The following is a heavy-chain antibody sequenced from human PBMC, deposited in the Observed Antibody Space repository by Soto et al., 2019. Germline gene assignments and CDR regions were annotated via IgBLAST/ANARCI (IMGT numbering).Heavy chain of an antibody. CDR1: GYTFTSYG. V-gene: IGHV1-18*04. CDR3: ARVSLNYDILTGYYSGRYGMDV. CDR2: ISAYNGNT. J-gene: IGHJ6*02. Sequence: ASVKVSCKASGYTFTSYGISWVRQAPGQGLEWMGWISAYNGNTNYAQKLQGRVTMTTDTSTSTAYMELRSLRSDDTAVYYCARVSLNYDILTGYYSGRYGMDVWGQGTTVTVSS. D-gene: IGHD3-9*01.